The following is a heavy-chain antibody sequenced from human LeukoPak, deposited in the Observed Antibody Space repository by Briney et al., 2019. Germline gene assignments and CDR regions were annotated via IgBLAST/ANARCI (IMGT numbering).Heavy chain of an antibody. CDR3: ARATSTSSGAFDI. CDR2: ISASSSYI. J-gene: IGHJ3*02. V-gene: IGHV3-21*01. D-gene: IGHD6-6*01. Sequence: GGSLRLSCAASGFTFSNAWMSWVRQAPGKGLEWVSSISASSSYIYYADSVKGRFTISRDNAKNSLYLQMNSLRAEDTAVYYCARATSTSSGAFDIWGQGTMVTVSS. CDR1: GFTFSNAW.